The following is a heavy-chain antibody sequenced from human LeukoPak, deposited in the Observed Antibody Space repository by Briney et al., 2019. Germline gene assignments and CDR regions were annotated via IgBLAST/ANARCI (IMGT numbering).Heavy chain of an antibody. D-gene: IGHD5-24*01. CDR1: GFTFSNYA. J-gene: IGHJ4*02. CDR2: SSSGSSTI. V-gene: IGHV3-48*01. CDR3: ARGEQDMATMSIDY. Sequence: GGSLRLSCAASGFTFSNYAMNWVRQAPGKGLEWVSYSSSGSSTIYYADSVRGRFTISRDNAKNSLYLQMNSLRAEDTAVYYCARGEQDMATMSIDYWGQGTLVTVSP.